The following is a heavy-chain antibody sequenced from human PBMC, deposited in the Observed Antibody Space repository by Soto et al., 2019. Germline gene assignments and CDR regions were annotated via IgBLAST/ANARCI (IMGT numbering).Heavy chain of an antibody. Sequence: QVQLVQSGAXVXXXGXSVXVXXXXXGYXFTGXXMXXVRXAPGQGLEWMGWINPNSGGTNYAQKFQGWVTMTRDTSISTAYMELSRLRSDDTAVYYCARRSSSSMGIDYWGQGTLVTVSS. CDR2: INPNSGGT. V-gene: IGHV1-2*04. J-gene: IGHJ4*02. D-gene: IGHD6-6*01. CDR1: GYXFTGXX. CDR3: ARRSSSSMGIDY.